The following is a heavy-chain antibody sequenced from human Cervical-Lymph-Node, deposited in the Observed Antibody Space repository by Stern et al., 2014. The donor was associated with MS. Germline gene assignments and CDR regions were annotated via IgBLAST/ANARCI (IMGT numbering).Heavy chain of an antibody. Sequence: VQLVESGGRVVHPGGYLRLACAASGFPFISYPMHWVRQAPGKGLEWLAYISSDGTNKYHVDSVKGRLTISRDNSKNTLFLQMNSLRAEDTAVYYCARDRRYCSGGSCSVNWLDSWGQGTLVTVSS. CDR2: ISSDGTNK. V-gene: IGHV3-30*04. CDR3: ARDRRYCSGGSCSVNWLDS. D-gene: IGHD2-15*01. CDR1: GFPFISYP. J-gene: IGHJ5*01.